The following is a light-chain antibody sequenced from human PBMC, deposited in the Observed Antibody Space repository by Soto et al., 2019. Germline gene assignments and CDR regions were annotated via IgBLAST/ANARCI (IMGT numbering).Light chain of an antibody. CDR3: QAYDYSLTAFV. V-gene: IGLV2-14*01. Sequence: QSALTQPASVSGSPGQSITISCTGTSSDVGGYKFVSWYQQHPGKAPKLVIFGNRNRPSGVPERFSGSKSGTSASLAITGLQAEDEADYYCQAYDYSLTAFVFGGGTKLTVL. CDR1: SSDVGGYKF. CDR2: GNR. J-gene: IGLJ3*02.